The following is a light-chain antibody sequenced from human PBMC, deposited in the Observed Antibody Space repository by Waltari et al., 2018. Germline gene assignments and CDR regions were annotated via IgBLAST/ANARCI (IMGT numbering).Light chain of an antibody. CDR3: QQFDNLVYT. Sequence: DIQMTQSPSSLSASVGDRVTPPCQASHDISNYLNWYQQKPGKAPKLLIYDASNLETGVPSRFSGSGSGTDFSFTISSLQPEDIATYYCQQFDNLVYTFGQGTKLEIK. CDR1: HDISNY. V-gene: IGKV1-33*01. CDR2: DAS. J-gene: IGKJ2*01.